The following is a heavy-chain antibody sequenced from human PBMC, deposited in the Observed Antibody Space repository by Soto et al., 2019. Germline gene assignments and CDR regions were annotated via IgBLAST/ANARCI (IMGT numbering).Heavy chain of an antibody. V-gene: IGHV4-59*01. CDR2: IYYSGST. CDR3: ARDIERDSSGWYL. CDR1: GGSISSYY. J-gene: IGHJ4*02. Sequence: SETLSLTCTVSGGSISSYYWSWIRQPPGKGLEWIGYIYYSGSTNYNPSLKSRVTISVDTSKNQFSLKLSSVTAADTAVYYCARDIERDSSGWYLWGQGTLVTVSS. D-gene: IGHD6-19*01.